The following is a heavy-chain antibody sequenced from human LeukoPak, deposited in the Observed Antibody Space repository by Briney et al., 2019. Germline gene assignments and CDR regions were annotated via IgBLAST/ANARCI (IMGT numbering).Heavy chain of an antibody. CDR1: GYTFTSYG. D-gene: IGHD6-19*01. J-gene: IGHJ4*02. CDR3: ARDRLLGYGSGWSIRFDY. Sequence: ASVKVSCKASGYTFTSYGISWVRQAPGQGLEWMGWISAYNGNTNYAQKLQGRVTMTTDTSTSTAYMELRSLRSDDTAVYYCARDRLLGYGSGWSIRFDYWGQGTLVTVSS. CDR2: ISAYNGNT. V-gene: IGHV1-18*01.